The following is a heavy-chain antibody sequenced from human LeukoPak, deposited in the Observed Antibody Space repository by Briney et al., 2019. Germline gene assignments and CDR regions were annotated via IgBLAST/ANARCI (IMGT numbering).Heavy chain of an antibody. J-gene: IGHJ4*02. CDR2: IYTSGST. Sequence: PSETLSLTCTVSGGSFSSGSYSWNWVRQPAGKGLEWIGRIYTSGSTNHNPSLKSRVTISVDTSKTQFSLKLSSVTAADTAVYYCARVTLYSSTWYFDYWGQGTPVTVSS. CDR1: GGSFSSGSYS. D-gene: IGHD6-13*01. V-gene: IGHV4-61*02. CDR3: ARVTLYSSTWYFDY.